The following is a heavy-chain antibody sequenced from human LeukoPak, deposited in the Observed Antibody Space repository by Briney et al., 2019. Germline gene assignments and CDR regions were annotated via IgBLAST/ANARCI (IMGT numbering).Heavy chain of an antibody. CDR2: IYYSGST. D-gene: IGHD3-9*01. Sequence: KASETLSLTCTVSGGSITSSGHYWGWVRQPPGKGLEWIGSIYYSGSTYYTPSLKSRVTISVDTSKNQFSLKLSSVSAADTAVYYCARLISLRYYDYWGRGTLVTVSS. V-gene: IGHV4-39*01. CDR3: ARLISLRYYDY. J-gene: IGHJ4*02. CDR1: GGSITSSGHY.